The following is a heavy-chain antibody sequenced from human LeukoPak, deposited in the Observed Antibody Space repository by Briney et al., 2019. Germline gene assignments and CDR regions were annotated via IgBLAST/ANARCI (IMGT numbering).Heavy chain of an antibody. CDR3: ARSGVGATPVDY. CDR1: GYSFTGYY. J-gene: IGHJ4*02. D-gene: IGHD1-26*01. V-gene: IGHV1-2*02. CDR2: VNPNSGGA. Sequence: ASVKVSCKASGYSFTGYYMHWVRQAPGQGLEWMGWVNPNSGGANYAQKFQGRVTMTRDTSIGTAYMELSGLSSDDTAVYYCARSGVGATPVDYWGQGTLVTVSS.